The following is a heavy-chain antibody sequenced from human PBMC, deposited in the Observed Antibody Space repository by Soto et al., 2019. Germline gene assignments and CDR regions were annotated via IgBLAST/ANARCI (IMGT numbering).Heavy chain of an antibody. D-gene: IGHD1-7*01. CDR3: VRGFVNYFDP. J-gene: IGHJ5*01. CDR1: GDSVSSNRSA. CDR2: TYYRSKWYN. V-gene: IGHV6-1*01. Sequence: SQTLSLTCAISGDSVSSNRSAWNCIRQSPSRGLEWLGRTYYRSKWYNDYAVSVKSRITVNPDTSKNQFSLQLGSVTPEDTAVYYCVRGFVNYFDPWGQGTLVTVSS.